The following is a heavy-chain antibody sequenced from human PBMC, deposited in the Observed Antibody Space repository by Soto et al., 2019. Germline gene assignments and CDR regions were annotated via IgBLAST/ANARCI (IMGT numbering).Heavy chain of an antibody. D-gene: IGHD6-6*01. CDR1: GFTFSSYA. Sequence: GGSLRLSCAASGFTFSSYAMNWVRQAPGKGLEWVSTIGGSGGYTYYADSVKGRFTISRDNSKNTLYLQMNSLRAEDTAVYYCAKGRIAARPVVIDYWGQGTLVTVSS. CDR3: AKGRIAARPVVIDY. J-gene: IGHJ4*02. CDR2: IGGSGGYT. V-gene: IGHV3-23*01.